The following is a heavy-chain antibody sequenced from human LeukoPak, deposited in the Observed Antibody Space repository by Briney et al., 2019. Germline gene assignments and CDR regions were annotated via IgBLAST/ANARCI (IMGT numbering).Heavy chain of an antibody. D-gene: IGHD4-17*01. Sequence: PGGSLRLSCAASGFTFNTYWMSWVRQAPGKGLEWVANIKQDGSEKYYVDSVKGRFTISRDNAKNSLYLQMNSLRAEDTAVYYCAREDYGDYVQAPDYWGQGTLVTVSS. CDR1: GFTFNTYW. CDR2: IKQDGSEK. CDR3: AREDYGDYVQAPDY. V-gene: IGHV3-7*01. J-gene: IGHJ4*02.